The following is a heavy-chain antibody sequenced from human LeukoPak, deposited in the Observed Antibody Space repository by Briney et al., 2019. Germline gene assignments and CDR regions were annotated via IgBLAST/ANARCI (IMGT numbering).Heavy chain of an antibody. CDR2: IYSNGSP. V-gene: IGHV4-4*07. J-gene: IGHJ6*03. Sequence: SETLSLTCSVSGGSINRFYFSWIRQPAGKGLEWIGRIYSNGSPDDNPSLKSRVTLSVDTSKTQFYLSLSSVTAADTAVYYCAREDSGSYYNFYYFYMDVWGKGTTVTISS. D-gene: IGHD3-10*01. CDR1: GGSINRFY. CDR3: AREDSGSYYNFYYFYMDV.